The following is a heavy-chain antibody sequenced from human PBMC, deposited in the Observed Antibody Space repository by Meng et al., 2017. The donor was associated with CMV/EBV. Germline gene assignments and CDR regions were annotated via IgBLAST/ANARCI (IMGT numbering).Heavy chain of an antibody. Sequence: GGSLRLSCAASGFTFSSYDMHWVRQAPGKGLEWVSYVFFDGNKTYYADSVRGRFTILRDVSGTTLYLQMNSLRAEDAAVYYCAKDYYYYAMDVWGLGSTVTVSS. V-gene: IGHV3-30*02. CDR2: VFFDGNKT. CDR3: AKDYYYYAMDV. J-gene: IGHJ6*02. CDR1: GFTFSSYD.